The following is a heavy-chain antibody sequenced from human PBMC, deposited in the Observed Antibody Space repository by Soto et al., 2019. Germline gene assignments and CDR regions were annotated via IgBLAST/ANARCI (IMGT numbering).Heavy chain of an antibody. CDR1: GFPFWHYG. CDR2: IWSDGKKE. V-gene: IGHV3-33*01. Sequence: QVQLVESGGGVVQPGRSLRLSCVGSGFPFWHYGMHWVRQAPGKGLEWVAVIWSDGKKESYADFVKGRFAISRDNFKDTLYLQKNSLRAEDTAVYYCARDRDGGWFHMDVWGQGTTFTVSS. D-gene: IGHD6-19*01. J-gene: IGHJ6*02. CDR3: ARDRDGGWFHMDV.